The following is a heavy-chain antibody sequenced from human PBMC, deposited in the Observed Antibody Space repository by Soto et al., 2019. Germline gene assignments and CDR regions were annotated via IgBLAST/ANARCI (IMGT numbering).Heavy chain of an antibody. CDR1: GFSFSIYA. CDR3: ARGYSYGPNWESDALDI. J-gene: IGHJ3*02. V-gene: IGHV3-30-3*01. Sequence: QVQLVESGGGVVQPGRSLRLSCAASGFSFSIYAMHWVRQAPGKGLEWVAVISYHGSTEYYGDSVKGRFTISRDNSKNTLYRQMYSLRPEDTAIYYCARGYSYGPNWESDALDIWGQGAMVTVSS. D-gene: IGHD5-18*01. CDR2: ISYHGSTE.